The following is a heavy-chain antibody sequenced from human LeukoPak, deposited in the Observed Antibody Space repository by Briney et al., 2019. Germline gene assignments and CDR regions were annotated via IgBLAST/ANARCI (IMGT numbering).Heavy chain of an antibody. Sequence: ASVKVSCKASGYTFTSYGISWVRQAPGQGVEWMGWISAYNGNTNYAQKLQGRVTMTTDTSTSTAYMELRSLRSDDTAVYYCARGAHYYDSSGYYWFDYWGQGTLVTVSS. CDR2: ISAYNGNT. J-gene: IGHJ4*02. D-gene: IGHD3-22*01. CDR3: ARGAHYYDSSGYYWFDY. CDR1: GYTFTSYG. V-gene: IGHV1-18*01.